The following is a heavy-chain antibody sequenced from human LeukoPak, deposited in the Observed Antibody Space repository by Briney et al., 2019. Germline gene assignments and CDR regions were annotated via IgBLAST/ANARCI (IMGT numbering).Heavy chain of an antibody. V-gene: IGHV4-59*01. Sequence: SETLSLTRTVSGGSISSYYWSWIRQPPGKGLEWIGYIYYSGSTNYNPSLKSRATISVDTSKNQFSLKLSSVTAADTAVYYCARIPVIVGATDYYYYYGMDVWGQGTTVTVSS. CDR1: GGSISSYY. J-gene: IGHJ6*02. CDR2: IYYSGST. D-gene: IGHD1-26*01. CDR3: ARIPVIVGATDYYYYYGMDV.